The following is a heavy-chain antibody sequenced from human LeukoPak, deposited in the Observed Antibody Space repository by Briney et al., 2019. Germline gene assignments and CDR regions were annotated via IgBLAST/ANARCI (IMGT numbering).Heavy chain of an antibody. CDR1: GFTFSSYS. Sequence: GGSQRLSCAGSGFTFSSYSMNWVRQAPGKGLEWVSSISSSSSYIYYADSVKGRFTISRDNAKNSLYLQMNSLRAEDTAVYYCAGSPLGATFGIWGQGTLVTVSS. J-gene: IGHJ4*02. D-gene: IGHD1-26*01. CDR2: ISSSSSYI. CDR3: AGSPLGATFGI. V-gene: IGHV3-21*01.